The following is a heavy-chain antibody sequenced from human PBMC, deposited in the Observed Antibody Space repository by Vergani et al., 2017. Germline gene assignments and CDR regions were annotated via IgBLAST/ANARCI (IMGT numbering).Heavy chain of an antibody. CDR2: IIPIFGTA. D-gene: IGHD3-22*01. CDR3: ARGPYDSSGYYHEYFQH. J-gene: IGHJ1*01. Sequence: VPLVQSGAEVKKPGSSVRVSCLASGGTFHNFAISWVRQAPGQGLEWMGGIIPIFGTANYAQKFQGRVTITADESTSTAYMELSSLRSEDTAVYYCARGPYDSSGYYHEYFQHWGQGTLVTVSS. CDR1: GGTFHNFA. V-gene: IGHV1-69*01.